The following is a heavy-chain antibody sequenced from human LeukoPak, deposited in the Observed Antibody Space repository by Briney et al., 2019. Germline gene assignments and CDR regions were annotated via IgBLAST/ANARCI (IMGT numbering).Heavy chain of an antibody. CDR1: GFTFSNYY. CDR3: ARVGYSYGKKTAYYYYYMDV. Sequence: GGSLRLSCEASGFTFSNYYMNWVRQAPGKGLEWVSYISSSGSTIYYADSVKGRFTISRDNAKNSLYLQMNSLRAEDTAVYYCARVGYSYGKKTAYYYYYMDVWGKGTTVTISS. V-gene: IGHV3-11*01. D-gene: IGHD5-18*01. J-gene: IGHJ6*03. CDR2: ISSSGSTI.